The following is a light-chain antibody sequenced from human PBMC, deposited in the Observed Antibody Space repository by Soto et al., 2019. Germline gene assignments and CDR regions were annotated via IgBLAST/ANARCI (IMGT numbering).Light chain of an antibody. CDR1: QNISTY. V-gene: IGKV1-39*01. Sequence: DIQMSQSPSSLSASIGDRITITCRASQNISTYLNWYQQKPGKAPRLLIYGASTLQNGVPSRFSGSGSATDYTLTISSLQPEDFATYYCQQSFITPPLTFGGGTTVEMK. CDR2: GAS. J-gene: IGKJ4*01. CDR3: QQSFITPPLT.